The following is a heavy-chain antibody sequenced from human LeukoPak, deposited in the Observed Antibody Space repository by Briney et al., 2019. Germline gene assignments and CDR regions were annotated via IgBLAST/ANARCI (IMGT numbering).Heavy chain of an antibody. D-gene: IGHD3-9*01. CDR3: ARDILTGSQSRFQH. J-gene: IGHJ1*01. Sequence: GGSLRLSCAASGFTFTTYSMTWVRQAPGKGLEWVSYISSSSSTIYYADSVKGRFTISRDNAKNSLYLQMNSLRAEDTAVYYCARDILTGSQSRFQHWGQGTLVTVSS. CDR2: ISSSSSTI. V-gene: IGHV3-48*04. CDR1: GFTFTTYS.